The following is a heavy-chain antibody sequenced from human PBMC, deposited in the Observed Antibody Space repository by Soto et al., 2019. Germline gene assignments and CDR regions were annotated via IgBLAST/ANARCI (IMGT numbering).Heavy chain of an antibody. Sequence: GGSLRLSCAASGFAFSSYAMSWVRQAPGKGLEWVSAISGSGGSTYYADSVKGRFTISRDNSKNTLYPQMNSLRAEDTAVYYCAKVKQWLVHGYWGQGTLVTVSS. CDR3: AKVKQWLVHGY. V-gene: IGHV3-23*01. CDR2: ISGSGGST. D-gene: IGHD6-19*01. J-gene: IGHJ4*02. CDR1: GFAFSSYA.